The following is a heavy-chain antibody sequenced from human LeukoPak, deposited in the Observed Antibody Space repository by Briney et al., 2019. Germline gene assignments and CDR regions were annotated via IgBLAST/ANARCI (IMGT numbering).Heavy chain of an antibody. D-gene: IGHD3-10*01. CDR3: ASPTWGSGSHDFDY. CDR2: ISYDGSNK. CDR1: GFTFSSYA. J-gene: IGHJ4*02. V-gene: IGHV3-30*04. Sequence: GGSLRLSCAASGFTFSSYAMHWVRQAPGKGLEWVAVISYDGSNKYYADSVKGRFTISRDNSKNTLYLQMNSLRAEDTAVYYCASPTWGSGSHDFDYWGQGTLVTVSS.